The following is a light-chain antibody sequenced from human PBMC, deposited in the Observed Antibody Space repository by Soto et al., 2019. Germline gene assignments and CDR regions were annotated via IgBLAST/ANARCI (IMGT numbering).Light chain of an antibody. CDR1: SSDVGRYNY. J-gene: IGLJ1*01. V-gene: IGLV2-14*03. CDR2: DVI. CDR3: TSYTTSATYV. Sequence: QSVLTQPASVSGSPGQSITISCTGTSSDVGRYNYVSWYQQHLGKAPTLIIYDVINRPSGVSHRFSASKSGNTASLTISGLQAEDEADYYCTSYTTSATYVIGTGTKVTVL.